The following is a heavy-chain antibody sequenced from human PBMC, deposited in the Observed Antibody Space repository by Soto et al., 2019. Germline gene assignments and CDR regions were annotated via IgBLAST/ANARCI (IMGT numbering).Heavy chain of an antibody. Sequence: GGSLRLSCAASGFTFSSYGMHWVRQAPGKGLEWVAVIWYDGSNKYYADSVKGRFTISRDNSKNTLYLQMNSLRAEDTAVYYCAREIRGYCISTSCYESGYYYYGMDVWGQGTTVTVSS. CDR2: IWYDGSNK. V-gene: IGHV3-33*01. CDR3: AREIRGYCISTSCYESGYYYYGMDV. D-gene: IGHD2-2*01. J-gene: IGHJ6*02. CDR1: GFTFSSYG.